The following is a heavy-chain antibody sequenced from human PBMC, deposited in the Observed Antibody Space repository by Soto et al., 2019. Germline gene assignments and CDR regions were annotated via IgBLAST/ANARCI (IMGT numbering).Heavy chain of an antibody. CDR3: ARGNPFNYAGFDV. J-gene: IGHJ6*02. D-gene: IGHD3-16*01. CDR1: GYTFSDFD. V-gene: IGHV1-8*01. Sequence: SGPTLVNPPGLSEVSCKASGYTFSDFDINWLRQASGQGPEWMGWMNAKSGDTFFPQRFRGKFNMTWDTSLSTAYMEVGSLTSHDTAIYYCARGNPFNYAGFDVWGQGTTVTVSS. CDR2: MNAKSGDT.